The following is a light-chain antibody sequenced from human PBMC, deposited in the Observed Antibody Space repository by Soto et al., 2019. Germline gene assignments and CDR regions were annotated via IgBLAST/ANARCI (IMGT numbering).Light chain of an antibody. CDR1: SNDVGGYNY. Sequence: QSALTQPPSASGSPGQSVTISCTGTSNDVGGYNYVSWYQQHPGKAPKLMIFEVIKRPSGVPDRFSGSKSGNTASLTVSGLQAEDEADYYCSSYAGSDILYVFGTGTKVTVL. V-gene: IGLV2-8*01. CDR3: SSYAGSDILYV. J-gene: IGLJ1*01. CDR2: EVI.